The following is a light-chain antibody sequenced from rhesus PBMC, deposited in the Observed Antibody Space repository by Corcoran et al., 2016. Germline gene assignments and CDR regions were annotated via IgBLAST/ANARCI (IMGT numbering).Light chain of an antibody. V-gene: IGKV2S2*01. CDR1: QSLLQSDGYTS. CDR2: KVT. Sequence: DIVMTQTPLSLPVTPGEPASISCSASQSLLQSDGYTSLDWYLQKPGQSPRPLIYKVTNRKSGVPDRGSGGGSGTDFTLKISRGEPEDVGIYYCMQSIQVPWTFGQGTKVENK. CDR3: MQSIQVPWT. J-gene: IGKJ1*01.